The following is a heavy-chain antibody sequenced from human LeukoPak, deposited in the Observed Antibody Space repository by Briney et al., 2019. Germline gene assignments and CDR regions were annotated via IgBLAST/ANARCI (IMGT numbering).Heavy chain of an antibody. CDR2: IWYDGSNK. CDR1: GFTFSSYG. CDR3: AREGYCSSTSCYREYFQH. Sequence: GGSLRLSCAASGFTFSSYGMHWVRQAPGKGLEWVAVIWYDGSNKYYADSVKGRFTISRDNSKNTLYLQMNSLRAEDTAVYYCAREGYCSSTSCYREYFQHWGQGTLVTVSS. J-gene: IGHJ1*01. V-gene: IGHV3-33*08. D-gene: IGHD2-2*01.